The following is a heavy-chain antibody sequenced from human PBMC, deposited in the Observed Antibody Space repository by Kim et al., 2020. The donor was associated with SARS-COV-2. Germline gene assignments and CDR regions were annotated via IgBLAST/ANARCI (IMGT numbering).Heavy chain of an antibody. D-gene: IGHD2-2*01. V-gene: IGHV3-23*01. CDR2: ISAGGGST. J-gene: IGHJ4*02. CDR3: AKGRKYCSTASCPYYFDY. Sequence: GGSLRLSCAASGFTFSNYAMSWVRQAPGKGLEWASAISAGGGSTYYADSVKGRFTISRDNSNNMLFLQMNSLRAEDTAVYYCAKGRKYCSTASCPYYFDYWGQGTLVTVSS. CDR1: GFTFSNYA.